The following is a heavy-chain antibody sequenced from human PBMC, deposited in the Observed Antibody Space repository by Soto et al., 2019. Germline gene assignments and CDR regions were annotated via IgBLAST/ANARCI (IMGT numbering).Heavy chain of an antibody. CDR1: GYTFTSYD. CDR3: ARSGGIYDFWSGYYTNYYYYYYMDV. D-gene: IGHD3-3*01. CDR2: MNPNSGNT. V-gene: IGHV1-8*01. J-gene: IGHJ6*03. Sequence: ASVKVSCKASGYTFTSYDINWVRQATGQGLERMGWMNPNSGNTGYAQKFQGRVTMTRNTSISTAYMELSSLRSEDTAVYYCARSGGIYDFWSGYYTNYYYYYYMDVWGKGTTVTVSS.